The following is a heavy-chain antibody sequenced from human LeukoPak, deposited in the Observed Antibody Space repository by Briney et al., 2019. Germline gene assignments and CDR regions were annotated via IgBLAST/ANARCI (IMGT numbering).Heavy chain of an antibody. CDR2: IIPIYATT. CDR1: GGTFSSSA. Sequence: SVKVSCKASGGTFSSSAISWVRQAPTQGLEWMAGIIPIYATTYYAQKFEGRVTVTTDESMSTAYMELASLTSEDTAVYFCARTTGLLYGDYAFDYWGQGTLVTVSS. V-gene: IGHV1-69*05. D-gene: IGHD4-17*01. J-gene: IGHJ4*02. CDR3: ARTTGLLYGDYAFDY.